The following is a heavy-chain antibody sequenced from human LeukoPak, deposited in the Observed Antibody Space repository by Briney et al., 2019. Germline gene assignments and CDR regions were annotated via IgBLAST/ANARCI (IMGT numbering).Heavy chain of an antibody. V-gene: IGHV3-30*18. CDR1: GFTFSSYG. J-gene: IGHJ4*02. CDR3: AKDIRRFLEWCDY. Sequence: GGSLRLSCAASGFTFSSYGMHWVRQAPGKGLEWVAVISYDGSNKYYVDSVKGRFTISRDNSKNMLYLQMNSLRAEDTAVYYCAKDIRRFLEWCDYWGQGTLVTVSS. D-gene: IGHD3-3*01. CDR2: ISYDGSNK.